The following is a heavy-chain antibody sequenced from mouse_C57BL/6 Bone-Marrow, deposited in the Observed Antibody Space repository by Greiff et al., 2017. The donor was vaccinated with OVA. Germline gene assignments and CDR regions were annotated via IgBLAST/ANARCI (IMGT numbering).Heavy chain of an antibody. CDR3: TTGFDY. Sequence: EVQLQQSGAELVRPGASVTLSCTASGFNIKDDYMHWVQQRPEQGLEWIGWIDPENGDTEYASKCQGKATITADTSSNTAYLQLSSLTSEDTAVYYCTTGFDYWGQGTTLTVSS. J-gene: IGHJ2*01. V-gene: IGHV14-4*01. CDR1: GFNIKDDY. CDR2: IDPENGDT.